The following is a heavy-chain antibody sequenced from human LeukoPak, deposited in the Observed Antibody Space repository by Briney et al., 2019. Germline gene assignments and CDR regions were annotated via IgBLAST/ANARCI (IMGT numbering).Heavy chain of an antibody. D-gene: IGHD2-2*02. Sequence: SETLSLTCTVSGGSISSGDYYWSWIRQPPGKGLEWIGYIYYSGSTYYNPSLKSRVTISVDTSKNQSSLKLSSVTAADTAVYYCARAPTPYCSSTSCYNEGGIFDYWGQGTLVTVSS. CDR1: GGSISSGDYY. J-gene: IGHJ4*02. CDR3: ARAPTPYCSSTSCYNEGGIFDY. CDR2: IYYSGST. V-gene: IGHV4-30-4*08.